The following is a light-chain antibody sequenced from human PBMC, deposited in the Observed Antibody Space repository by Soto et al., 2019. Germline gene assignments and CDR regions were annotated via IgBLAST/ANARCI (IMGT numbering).Light chain of an antibody. CDR3: QTWGTGQHAV. CDR2: LNSDGSH. V-gene: IGLV4-69*01. Sequence: QSVLTQSPSASASLGASVKLTCTLSSGHSSYAIAWHQQQPEKGPRYLMKLNSDGSHSKGDGIPDRFSGSSSGAERYLTISRLQSEDEADYYCQTWGTGQHAVFGGGTQLTVL. J-gene: IGLJ7*01. CDR1: SGHSSYA.